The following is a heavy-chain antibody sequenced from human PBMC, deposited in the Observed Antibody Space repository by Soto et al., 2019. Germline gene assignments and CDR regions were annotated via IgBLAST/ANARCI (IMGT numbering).Heavy chain of an antibody. Sequence: EEQLVESGGDSVQPGGSLRLSCKASGFSLSSYWMHWVRQAPGKGLVWVARMNFDGSSISYADTVKGRFTISRDNAKKTLYLEMNSLRDEDTAVYYCSRVGIRATFFDYWGQGTLVTVSS. CDR2: MNFDGSSI. J-gene: IGHJ4*02. CDR1: GFSLSSYW. CDR3: SRVGIRATFFDY. D-gene: IGHD3-3*02. V-gene: IGHV3-74*01.